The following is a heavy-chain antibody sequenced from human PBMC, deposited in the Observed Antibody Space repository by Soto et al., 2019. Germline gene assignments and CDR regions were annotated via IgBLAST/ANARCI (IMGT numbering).Heavy chain of an antibody. D-gene: IGHD3-22*01. J-gene: IGHJ5*02. CDR3: ARGPGSYDSSGWTWSDP. CDR1: GFSFGSYG. V-gene: IGHV3-33*01. CDR2: IWYDGSNK. Sequence: QVQLVESGGGVILPGRSLRLSSVASGFSFGSYGMHWVRQAPGRRLEWLTVIWYDGSNKYYADSVKGRFTTSRDNSNNILYPEMNSLRAEDTGVYYCARGPGSYDSSGWTWSDPWGQGTQVTVSS.